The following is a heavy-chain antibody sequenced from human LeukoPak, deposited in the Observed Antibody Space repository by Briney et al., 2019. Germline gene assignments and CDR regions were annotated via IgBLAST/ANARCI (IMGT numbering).Heavy chain of an antibody. D-gene: IGHD6-13*01. J-gene: IGHJ4*02. CDR1: GFTFSSYG. CDR2: ISYDGSNK. CDR3: ARDRRPGTRSESLDY. V-gene: IGHV3-30*19. Sequence: HGGSLRLSCAASGFTFSSYGMHWVRQAPGKGLEWVAVISYDGSNKYYADSVKGRFTISRDNSKNTLYLQMNSLRAEDTAVYYCARDRRPGTRSESLDYWGQGTLVTVSS.